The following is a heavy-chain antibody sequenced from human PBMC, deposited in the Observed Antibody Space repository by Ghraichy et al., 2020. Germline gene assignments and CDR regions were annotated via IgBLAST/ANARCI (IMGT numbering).Heavy chain of an antibody. D-gene: IGHD4/OR15-4a*01. Sequence: GESLNISCAASGFSFSSYTMNWVRQAPGKGLEWVSSITTGSSNIYYADSVKGRFTISRDNAKNSLYLQMNSLRAEDTAGYFCARANGKALDYWGQGTLVTGSS. V-gene: IGHV3-21*01. CDR2: ITTGSSNI. CDR1: GFSFSSYT. J-gene: IGHJ4*02. CDR3: ARANGKALDY.